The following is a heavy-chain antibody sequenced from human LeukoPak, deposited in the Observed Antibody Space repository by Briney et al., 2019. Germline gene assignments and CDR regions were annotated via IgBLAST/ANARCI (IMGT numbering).Heavy chain of an antibody. J-gene: IGHJ4*02. Sequence: PGGSLRLSCAASGFSFTSYAMSWVRQAPGKGLEWVSAISGSGGSTYYADAVKGRFTISRDNSKSTLYLQMNSLRAEDTAVYYCAKDGGLWVSAHWGDSWGRGTLVTVSS. V-gene: IGHV3-23*01. CDR3: AKDGGLWVSAHWGDS. CDR1: GFSFTSYA. CDR2: ISGSGGST. D-gene: IGHD7-27*01.